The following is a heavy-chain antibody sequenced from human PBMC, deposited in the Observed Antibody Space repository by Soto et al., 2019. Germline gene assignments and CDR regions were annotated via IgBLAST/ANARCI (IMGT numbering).Heavy chain of an antibody. J-gene: IGHJ4*02. CDR3: ARHAIEWLRFLPFDY. V-gene: IGHV4-39*01. CDR2: IYYSGST. D-gene: IGHD5-12*01. Sequence: QLQLQESGPGLVKPSETLSLTCTVSGGSISSSSYYWGWIRQPPGKGLEWIGSIYYSGSTYYNPSLKSRVTISVDTSKNQFSLKLSSVTAADTAVYYCARHAIEWLRFLPFDYWGQGTLVTVSS. CDR1: GGSISSSSYY.